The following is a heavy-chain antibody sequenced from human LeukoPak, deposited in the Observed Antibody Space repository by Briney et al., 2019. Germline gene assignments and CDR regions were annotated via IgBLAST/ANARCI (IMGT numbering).Heavy chain of an antibody. Sequence: SETLSLTCTVSGGSISSYYWSWIRQPAGKGLEWIGRIYYSGSTYYNPSLKSRVTISVDTSKNQFSLKLSSVTAADTAVYYCARVTESYGSGRRHNYYYYYMDVWGKGTTVTISS. CDR2: IYYSGST. V-gene: IGHV4-59*05. CDR1: GGSISSYY. CDR3: ARVTESYGSGRRHNYYYYYMDV. D-gene: IGHD3-10*01. J-gene: IGHJ6*03.